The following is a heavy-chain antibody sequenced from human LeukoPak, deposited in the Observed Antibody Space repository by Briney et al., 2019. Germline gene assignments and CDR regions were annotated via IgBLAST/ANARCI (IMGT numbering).Heavy chain of an antibody. CDR1: GGSFNDDC. J-gene: IGHJ6*04. Sequence: PSETLSLTCAVYGGSFNDDCWNWIRQPPGKGLQWIGEINPRGSTRYSSSLKSRVTISADTSKSQVSLKVNSVTAADTAVYYCARGRESQQRGWFGESQAVYYPFVDVWGTGTTVTVSS. CDR3: ARGRESQQRGWFGESQAVYYPFVDV. D-gene: IGHD3-10*01. V-gene: IGHV4-34*01. CDR2: INPRGST.